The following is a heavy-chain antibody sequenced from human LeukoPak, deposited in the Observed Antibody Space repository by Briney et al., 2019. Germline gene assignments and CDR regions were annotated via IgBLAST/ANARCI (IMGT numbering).Heavy chain of an antibody. D-gene: IGHD4-17*01. CDR1: GGSISGSSYY. CDR2: IYYSGST. V-gene: IGHV4-39*01. J-gene: IGHJ4*02. CDR3: ARHSSDTVTNV. Sequence: SETLSLTCSVSGGSISGSSYYWGWIRQPPGRGLEWIGSIYYSGSTYYNPSLKSRVTISVDTSKNQFSLKLSSVTAADTAVYYCARHSSDTVTNVWGQGTLVTVSS.